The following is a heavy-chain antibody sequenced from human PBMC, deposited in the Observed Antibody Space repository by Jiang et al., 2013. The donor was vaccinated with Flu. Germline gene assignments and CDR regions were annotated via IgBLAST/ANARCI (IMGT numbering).Heavy chain of an antibody. CDR3: ARDRGFSSSWFDS. D-gene: IGHD6-13*01. CDR1: GGSFSRYF. V-gene: IGHV4-4*07. J-gene: IGHJ5*01. CDR2: FYTSGSI. Sequence: LLKPSETLSLTCTVSGGSFSRYFWSWIRQPAGKGLEWIGRFYTSGSITYNPSLKSRVTMSVDSSRNQFSLNLSSVTAADTAVYYCARDRGFSSSWFDSWGQGTLVTVSS.